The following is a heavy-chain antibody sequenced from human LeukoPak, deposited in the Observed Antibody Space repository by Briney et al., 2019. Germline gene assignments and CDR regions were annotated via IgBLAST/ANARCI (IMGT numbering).Heavy chain of an antibody. CDR1: GGSISSYY. CDR2: IYTSGST. J-gene: IGHJ2*01. Sequence: PSETLSLTCTVSGGSISSYYWSWIRQPAGKGLEWIGRIYTSGSTNYNPSLKSRVTMSVDTSKNQFSLKLSSVTAADTAVYYCARSNDYGDYIWYLDLWGRGTLVTVSS. CDR3: ARSNDYGDYIWYLDL. D-gene: IGHD4-17*01. V-gene: IGHV4-4*07.